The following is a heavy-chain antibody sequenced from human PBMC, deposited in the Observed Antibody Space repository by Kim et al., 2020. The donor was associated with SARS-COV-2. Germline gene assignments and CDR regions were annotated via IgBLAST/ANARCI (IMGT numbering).Heavy chain of an antibody. CDR3: ARVRYGSGSYIDYMDV. V-gene: IGHV4-39*01. J-gene: IGHJ6*03. D-gene: IGHD3-10*01. Sequence: SLKSRVTISVDTSKNQFSLKLSSVTAADTAVYYCARVRYGSGSYIDYMDVWGKGTTVTVSS.